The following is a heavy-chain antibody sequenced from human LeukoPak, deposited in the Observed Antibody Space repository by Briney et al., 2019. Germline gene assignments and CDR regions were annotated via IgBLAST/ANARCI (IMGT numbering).Heavy chain of an antibody. CDR2: IWYDGSTN. Sequence: PGGSLRLSCAASGFTFSSYGMHWVRQAPGKGLELVAVIWYDGSTNYYADSVKGRFTISRDNSKNTMYLQMNSRRAEDTAVYYCARDPGIRGYFFRADDGIRDYGMDVWGQGTTVTVSS. CDR1: GFTFSSYG. CDR3: ARDPGIRGYFFRADDGIRDYGMDV. D-gene: IGHD3-22*01. J-gene: IGHJ6*02. V-gene: IGHV3-33*01.